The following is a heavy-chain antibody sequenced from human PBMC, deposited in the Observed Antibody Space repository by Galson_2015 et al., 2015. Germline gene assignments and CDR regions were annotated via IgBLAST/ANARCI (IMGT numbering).Heavy chain of an antibody. D-gene: IGHD3-10*01. V-gene: IGHV3-23*01. CDR1: GFTFSSCA. CDR2: ISGSGGST. CDR3: ARSAVVRGVIVIDY. Sequence: SLRLSCAASGFTFSSCAMSWVRQAPGKGLEWVSGISGSGGSTYYADSVKGRFTISRDNSKNTLNLQMNSLRAEDTAVYYCARSAVVRGVIVIDYWGQGTLVTVSS. J-gene: IGHJ4*02.